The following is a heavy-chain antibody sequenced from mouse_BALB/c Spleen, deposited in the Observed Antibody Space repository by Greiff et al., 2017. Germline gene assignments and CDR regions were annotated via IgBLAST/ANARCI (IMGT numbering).Heavy chain of an antibody. J-gene: IGHJ3*01. D-gene: IGHD2-4*01. CDR1: GFTFSDFY. CDR2: SRNKANDYTT. V-gene: IGHV7-1*02. Sequence: EVNVVESGGGLVQPGGSLRLSCATSGFTFSDFYMEWVRQPPGKRLEWIAASRNKANDYTTEYSASVKGRFIVSRDTSQSILYLQMNALRAEDTAIYYCARAYYDLAFAYWGQGTLVTVSA. CDR3: ARAYYDLAFAY.